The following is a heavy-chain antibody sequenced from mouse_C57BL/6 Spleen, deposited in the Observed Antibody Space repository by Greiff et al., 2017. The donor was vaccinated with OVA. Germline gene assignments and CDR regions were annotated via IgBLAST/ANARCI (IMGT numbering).Heavy chain of an antibody. CDR2: INPNNGGT. Sequence: EVQLQQSGPELVKPGASVKISCKASGYTFTDYYMNWVKQSHGKSLEWIGDINPNNGGTSYNQKFKGKATLTVDKSSSPAYMELRSLTSEDSAVYYCARWLYYSNYDYWGQGTTLTVSS. CDR1: GYTFTDYY. D-gene: IGHD2-5*01. J-gene: IGHJ2*01. CDR3: ARWLYYSNYDY. V-gene: IGHV1-26*01.